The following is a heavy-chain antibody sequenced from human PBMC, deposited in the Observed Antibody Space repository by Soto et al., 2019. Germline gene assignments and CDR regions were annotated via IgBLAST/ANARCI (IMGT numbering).Heavy chain of an antibody. CDR2: LSWNGVTI. CDR1: GFTFDDYA. J-gene: IGHJ6*02. D-gene: IGHD3-22*01. Sequence: EVQLVESGGGLVQPGRSLRLSCAASGFTFDDYAMHWVRQVPGKGLQWVSGLSWNGVTIGYAASVKGRFTISRDNAKKSLYLQMNGVRPDDTALYYCAASRACDSSDYSGFHYGMDVWGLGITVTVS. CDR3: AASRACDSSDYSGFHYGMDV. V-gene: IGHV3-9*01.